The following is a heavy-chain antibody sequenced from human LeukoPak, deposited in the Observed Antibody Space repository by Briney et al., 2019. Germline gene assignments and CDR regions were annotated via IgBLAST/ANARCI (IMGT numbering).Heavy chain of an antibody. V-gene: IGHV3-7*01. D-gene: IGHD3-16*02. J-gene: IGHJ4*02. Sequence: GGSLRLSCAASGFMFSNYWMSWVRQAPGKGLEWAANIKEDGTEKKYVDSVKGRFTMSRDNTKKSLYLQMNSLRVEDTAVYYCARDYLWGNYRSFDYWGQGALVTVSS. CDR3: ARDYLWGNYRSFDY. CDR1: GFMFSNYW. CDR2: IKEDGTEK.